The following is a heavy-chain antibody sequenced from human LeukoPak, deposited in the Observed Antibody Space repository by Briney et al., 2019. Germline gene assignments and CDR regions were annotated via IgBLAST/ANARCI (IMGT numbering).Heavy chain of an antibody. J-gene: IGHJ4*02. CDR2: IYYSGST. CDR1: GGSISSGDYY. Sequence: SETLSLTCTVSGGSISSGDYYWSWIRQPPGKGLEWIWYIYYSGSTNYNPSLKSRVTISVDTSKNQFSLKLSSVTAADTAVYYCAGTPLYSSGWYGVDYWGQGTLVTVSS. D-gene: IGHD6-19*01. CDR3: AGTPLYSSGWYGVDY. V-gene: IGHV4-61*08.